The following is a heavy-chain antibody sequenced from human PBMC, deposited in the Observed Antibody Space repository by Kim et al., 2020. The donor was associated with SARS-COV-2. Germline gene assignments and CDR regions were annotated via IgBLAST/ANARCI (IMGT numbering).Heavy chain of an antibody. D-gene: IGHD6-13*01. CDR3: ARVGASAGMNDY. J-gene: IGHJ4*02. Sequence: WVDSVKGQLTTSRDNAKNSLFLQMNGLRAEDTALYYCARVGASAGMNDYWGQGTLVTVSS. V-gene: IGHV3-7*03.